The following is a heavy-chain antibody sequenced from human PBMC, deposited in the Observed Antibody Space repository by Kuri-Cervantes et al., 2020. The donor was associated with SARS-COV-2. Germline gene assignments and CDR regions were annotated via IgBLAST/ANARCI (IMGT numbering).Heavy chain of an antibody. V-gene: IGHV1-69*13. D-gene: IGHD3-10*01. CDR2: IIPIFGTA. Sequence: SVKVSCKASGGTFSSYAINWVRQAPGQGLEWMGGIIPIFGTANYAQKFQGRVTITADESTSTAYMELSSLRSEDTAVYYCASLEDAGDLSPPFDYWGQGTLVTVSS. CDR3: ASLEDAGDLSPPFDY. J-gene: IGHJ4*02. CDR1: GGTFSSYA.